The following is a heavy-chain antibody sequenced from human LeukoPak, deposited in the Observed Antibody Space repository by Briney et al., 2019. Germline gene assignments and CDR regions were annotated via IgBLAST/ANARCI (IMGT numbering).Heavy chain of an antibody. V-gene: IGHV1-18*01. Sequence: ASVKVSCKASGYNFRTYGFSWVRQAPGQGLEWMGWSSGSNGNTNYAQKVQGRVTLTTDTSSSTAYMELRSLTFEDTAVYFYAYNLGGANSSAFWGQGTLVTVSS. D-gene: IGHD4/OR15-4a*01. CDR3: AYNLGGANSSAF. J-gene: IGHJ1*01. CDR1: GYNFRTYG. CDR2: SSGSNGNT.